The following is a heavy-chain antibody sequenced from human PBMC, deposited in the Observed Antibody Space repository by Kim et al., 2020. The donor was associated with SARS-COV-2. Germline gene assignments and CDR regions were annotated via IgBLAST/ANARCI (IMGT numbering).Heavy chain of an antibody. CDR3: ARDLTQKNDFYYYYMDV. CDR1: GFTFSSYS. CDR2: ISSSSSYI. J-gene: IGHJ6*03. Sequence: GGSLRLSCAASGFTFSSYSMNWVRQAPGKGLEWVSSISSSSSYIYYADSVKGRFTISRDNAKNSLYLQMNSLRAEDTAVYYCARDLTQKNDFYYYYMDVWGKGTTVTVSS. V-gene: IGHV3-21*01.